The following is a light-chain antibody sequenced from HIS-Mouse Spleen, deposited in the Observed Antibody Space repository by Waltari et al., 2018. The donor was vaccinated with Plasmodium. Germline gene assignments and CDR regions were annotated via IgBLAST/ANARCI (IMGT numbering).Light chain of an antibody. V-gene: IGLV1-44*01. CDR1: SSNSGSNT. Sequence: QSVLTQPPSASGTPGQRVTISCSGSSSNSGSNTVNWYQQLPGTAPKLLIYSNNQRPSGVPDRFSGSKSGTSAYLAISGLQSEDEADYYCAAWDDSLRVFGGGTKLTVL. CDR3: AAWDDSLRV. CDR2: SNN. J-gene: IGLJ3*02.